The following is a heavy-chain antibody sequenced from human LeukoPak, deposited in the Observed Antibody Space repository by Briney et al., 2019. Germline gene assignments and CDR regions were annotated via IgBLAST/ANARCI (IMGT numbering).Heavy chain of an antibody. CDR2: ISAYNGNT. D-gene: IGHD3-10*01. Sequence: ASVKVSCKASGYTFTSYGISWVRQAPGQGLEWMGWISAYNGNTNYAQKLQGRVTMTTDTSTSTAYMELRSLRSDDTAVYYCARSPPGSYYSPPDYWGQGTLVTVSS. CDR3: ARSPPGSYYSPPDY. CDR1: GYTFTSYG. V-gene: IGHV1-18*04. J-gene: IGHJ4*02.